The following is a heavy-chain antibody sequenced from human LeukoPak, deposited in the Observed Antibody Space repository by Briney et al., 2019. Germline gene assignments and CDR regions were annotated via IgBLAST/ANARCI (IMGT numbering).Heavy chain of an antibody. CDR2: IYYSGST. J-gene: IGHJ3*02. Sequence: PSETLSLTCTVSGGPISSSSYYWGWIRQPPGKGLEWIGSIYYSGSTYYNPSLKSRVTISVDTSKNQFSLKLSSVTAADTAVYYCAKDLFSYGSGSYYKTGDAFDIWGQGTMVTVSS. V-gene: IGHV4-39*07. D-gene: IGHD3-10*01. CDR3: AKDLFSYGSGSYYKTGDAFDI. CDR1: GGPISSSSYY.